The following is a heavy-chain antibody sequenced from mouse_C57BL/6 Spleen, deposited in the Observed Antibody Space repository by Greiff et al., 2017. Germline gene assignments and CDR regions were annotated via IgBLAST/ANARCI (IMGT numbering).Heavy chain of an antibody. CDR1: GYAFSSYW. CDR2: IYPGEGDT. D-gene: IGHD1-1*01. V-gene: IGHV1-80*01. CDR3: AREEGSSPGY. Sequence: QVQLQQSGAELVKPGASVKISCKASGYAFSSYWMNWVKQRHGKGLEWIGQIYPGEGDTNYNGKFKGKATLTADKSSSTAYMQLSSLTSEDSAVYFCAREEGSSPGYWGQGTTLTVSS. J-gene: IGHJ2*01.